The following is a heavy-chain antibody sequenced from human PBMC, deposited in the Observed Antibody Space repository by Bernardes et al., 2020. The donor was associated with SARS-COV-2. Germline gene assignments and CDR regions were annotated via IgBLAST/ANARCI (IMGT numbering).Heavy chain of an antibody. Sequence: GGSLRLSRAASGFSLSSHAMSWVRQAPGKGLEWVSGVGSDGNTHYTDSVRGRFSISRDNSKNILYLQMNSLRGEDTAVYFCARDLFWWSAADYWGQGTLVTVS. CDR3: ARDLFWWSAADY. V-gene: IGHV3-23*01. J-gene: IGHJ4*02. CDR2: VGSDGNT. D-gene: IGHD3-16*01. CDR1: GFSLSSHA.